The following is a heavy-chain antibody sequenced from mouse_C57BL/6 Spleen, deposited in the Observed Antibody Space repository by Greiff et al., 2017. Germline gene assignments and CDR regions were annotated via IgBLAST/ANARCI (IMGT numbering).Heavy chain of an antibody. V-gene: IGHV1-26*01. CDR3: ARTYDYGTYYFDY. D-gene: IGHD2-4*01. Sequence: EVQLQQSGPELVKPGASVKISCKASGYTFTDYYMNWVKQSHGKSLEWIGDINPNNGGTSYNQKFKGKATLTVDKSSSTAYMELRSLTSEDSAVYYCARTYDYGTYYFDYWGQGTTLTVSS. J-gene: IGHJ2*01. CDR1: GYTFTDYY. CDR2: INPNNGGT.